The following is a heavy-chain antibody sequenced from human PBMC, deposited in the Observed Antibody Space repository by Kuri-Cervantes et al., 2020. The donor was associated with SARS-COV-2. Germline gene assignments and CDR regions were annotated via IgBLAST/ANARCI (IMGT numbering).Heavy chain of an antibody. CDR2: INHSGST. V-gene: IGHV4-39*07. Sequence: SETLSLTCTVSGGSISSGSFYWGWIRQPPGKGLEWIGEINHSGSTNYNPSLKSRVTISVDRSKNQFSLKLSSVTAADTAVYYCARRINYWWFDPWGQGTLVTVSS. D-gene: IGHD4-11*01. CDR1: GGSISSGSFY. CDR3: ARRINYWWFDP. J-gene: IGHJ5*02.